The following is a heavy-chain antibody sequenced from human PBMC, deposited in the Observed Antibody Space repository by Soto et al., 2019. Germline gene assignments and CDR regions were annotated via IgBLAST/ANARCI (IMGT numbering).Heavy chain of an antibody. D-gene: IGHD6-13*01. CDR2: ISYDGSNK. CDR3: AKDLKSWYYYYGMDV. CDR1: GVTFSRYY. V-gene: IGHV3-30*18. J-gene: IGHJ6*02. Sequence: SLRISCAASGVTFSRYYMHLVLQAPGKGLEWVAVISYDGSNKYYADSVKGRFTISRDNSKNTLYLQMNSLRAEDTAVYYCAKDLKSWYYYYGMDVWGQGTTVTVSS.